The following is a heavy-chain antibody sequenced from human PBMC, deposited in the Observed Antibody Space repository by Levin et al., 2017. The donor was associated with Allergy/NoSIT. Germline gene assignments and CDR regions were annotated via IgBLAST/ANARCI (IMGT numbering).Heavy chain of an antibody. V-gene: IGHV1-2*02. CDR2: ISPDSGGT. CDR1: GYTFTGYY. D-gene: IGHD3-10*01. Sequence: ASVKVSCKASGYTFTGYYIHWVRQAPGQGLEWMGWISPDSGGTNFAQRFQGRVAMTRDASINTAYMELRGLRSDDTAVYYCASLWFGEFHAVDIWGQGTMVSVSS. J-gene: IGHJ3*02. CDR3: ASLWFGEFHAVDI.